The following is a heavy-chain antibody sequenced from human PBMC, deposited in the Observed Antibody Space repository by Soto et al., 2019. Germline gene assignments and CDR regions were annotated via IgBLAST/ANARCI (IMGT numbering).Heavy chain of an antibody. CDR2: ISSSGSTT. D-gene: IGHD1-1*01. Sequence: PGGSLRLSCTASGFTFRAYYMSWIRQAPGKGLEWVSYISSSGSTTYYADSVKGRFTISRDNAKNSLCLQMNSLRAEDTAVYYCARESRAWKEYFNYWGQGTLVTVPS. CDR3: ARESRAWKEYFNY. J-gene: IGHJ4*02. CDR1: GFTFRAYY. V-gene: IGHV3-11*01.